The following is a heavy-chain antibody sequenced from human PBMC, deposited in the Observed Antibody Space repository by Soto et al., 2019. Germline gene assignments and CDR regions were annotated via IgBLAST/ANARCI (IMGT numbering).Heavy chain of an antibody. J-gene: IGHJ4*02. CDR3: ARDSREYNAYDYN. Sequence: GGSLRLSCAASGFTFSSYSMNWVRQAPGKGLEWDSIITITCFVDYAYSVKGRFTISRDNAKSSLYLQMNSLRAEDTAVYYCARDSREYNAYDYNWGQGTLVTVSS. CDR2: IITITCFV. CDR1: GFTFSSYS. V-gene: IGHV3-21*01. D-gene: IGHD5-12*01.